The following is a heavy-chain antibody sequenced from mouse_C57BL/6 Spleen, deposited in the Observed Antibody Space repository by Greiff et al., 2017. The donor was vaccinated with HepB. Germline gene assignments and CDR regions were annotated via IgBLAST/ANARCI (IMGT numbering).Heavy chain of an antibody. CDR3: ARLYYYGSRGDFDY. CDR2: ISSGSSTI. CDR1: GFTFSDYG. Sequence: EVMLVESGGGLVKPGGSLKLSCAASGFTFSDYGMHWVRQAPEKGLEWVAYISSGSSTIYYADTVKGRFTISRDNAKNTLFLQMTSLRSEGTAMYYCARLYYYGSRGDFDYWGQGTTLTVSS. J-gene: IGHJ2*01. V-gene: IGHV5-17*01. D-gene: IGHD1-1*01.